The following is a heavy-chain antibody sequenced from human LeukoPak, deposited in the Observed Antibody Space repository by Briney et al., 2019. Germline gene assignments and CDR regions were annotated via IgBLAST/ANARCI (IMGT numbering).Heavy chain of an antibody. D-gene: IGHD3-10*01. Sequence: SETLSLTCTVSGGSISSSSYYWGWIRQPPGKGLEWIGSIYYSGSTNYNPSLKSRVTMSVDTSKNQFSLKLSSVTAADTAVYYCARDFTMVRGVIIKSGHDAFDIWGQGTMVTVSS. CDR2: IYYSGST. CDR1: GGSISSSSYY. V-gene: IGHV4-39*07. CDR3: ARDFTMVRGVIIKSGHDAFDI. J-gene: IGHJ3*02.